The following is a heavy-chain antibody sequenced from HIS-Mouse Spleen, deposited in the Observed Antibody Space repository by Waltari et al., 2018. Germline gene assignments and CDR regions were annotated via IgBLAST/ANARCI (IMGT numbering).Heavy chain of an antibody. Sequence: QVQLQESGPGLVKPSQTLSLTCTVSGGSISSGGYYWSWIRQHPGKGLEWIGYIYYSESTSYNPAPKSRVTISVDTSKNQFSLKLSSVTAADTAVYYCARSPYYDFWSGYSDNWFDPWGQGTLVTVSS. CDR1: GGSISSGGYY. D-gene: IGHD3-3*01. J-gene: IGHJ5*02. CDR2: IYYSEST. CDR3: ARSPYYDFWSGYSDNWFDP. V-gene: IGHV4-31*03.